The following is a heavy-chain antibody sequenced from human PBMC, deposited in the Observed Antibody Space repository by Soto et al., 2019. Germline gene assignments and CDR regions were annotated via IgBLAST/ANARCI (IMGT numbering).Heavy chain of an antibody. V-gene: IGHV4-34*01. J-gene: IGHJ4*02. D-gene: IGHD3-10*01. CDR2: INHSGST. Sequence: PSETLSLTCAVYGGSFSGYYWSWIRQPPGKGLEWIGEINHSGSTNYNPSLKSRVTISVDTSKNQFSLKLSSVTAADTAVYYCATRGIYYYGSGSYIIDYWGQGTLVTVSS. CDR1: GGSFSGYY. CDR3: ATRGIYYYGSGSYIIDY.